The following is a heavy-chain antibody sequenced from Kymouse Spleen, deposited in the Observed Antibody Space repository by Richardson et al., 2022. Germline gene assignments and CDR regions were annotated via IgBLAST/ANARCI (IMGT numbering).Heavy chain of an antibody. CDR3: ARDPYYDILTGYYYGMDV. D-gene: IGHD3-9*01. Sequence: QVQLVESGGGVVQPGRSLRLSCAASGFTFSSYGMHWVRQAPGKGLEWVAVIWYDGSNKYYADSVKGRFTISRDNSKNTLYLQMNSLRAEDTAVYYCARDPYYDILTGYYYGMDVWGQGTTVTVSS. V-gene: IGHV3-33*01. J-gene: IGHJ6*02. CDR2: IWYDGSNK. CDR1: GFTFSSYG.